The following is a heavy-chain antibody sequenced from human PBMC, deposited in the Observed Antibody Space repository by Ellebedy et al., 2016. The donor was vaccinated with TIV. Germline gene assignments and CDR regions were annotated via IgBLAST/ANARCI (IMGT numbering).Heavy chain of an antibody. J-gene: IGHJ4*02. D-gene: IGHD3-10*01. CDR1: GFTFSNYW. Sequence: GESLKISCAASGFTFSNYWMHWVRQAPGKGLVWVSRINGDGSSISYADSVKGRFTISRDNAKNTLHLQMNSLRAEDTAVYYCARAKAGTGSSDDWGQGTLVTVSS. CDR3: ARAKAGTGSSDD. V-gene: IGHV3-74*01. CDR2: INGDGSSI.